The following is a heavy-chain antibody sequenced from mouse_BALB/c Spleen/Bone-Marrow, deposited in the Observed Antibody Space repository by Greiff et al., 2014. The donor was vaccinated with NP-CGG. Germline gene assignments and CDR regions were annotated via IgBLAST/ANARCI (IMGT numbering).Heavy chain of an antibody. V-gene: IGHV5-4*02. CDR2: ISDGGSYT. CDR3: ARSGERYGAMDY. D-gene: IGHD2-10*02. Sequence: DVKLQVSGGGLVKPGGSLKLSCAASGFTFSDYYMCWIRQTPEKRLEWVATISDGGSYTYYPDSVKGRFTISRDNAKNSLYLQMSSLKSEDTAMYYCARSGERYGAMDYWGQGTSVTVSS. J-gene: IGHJ4*01. CDR1: GFTFSDYY.